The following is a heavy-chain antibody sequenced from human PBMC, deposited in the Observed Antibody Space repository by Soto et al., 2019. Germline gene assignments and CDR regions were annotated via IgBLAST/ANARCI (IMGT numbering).Heavy chain of an antibody. CDR2: VYYSGST. CDR3: ATVSSGSSPPPVDW. J-gene: IGHJ4*02. CDR1: GGSVSSGDHY. V-gene: IGHV4-30-4*01. D-gene: IGHD3-22*01. Sequence: QVLLEESGPGLVKPSQTLSLTCTVSGGSVSSGDHYWSWIRQPPGKGLEWIGYVYYSGSTYYNPSLGSRVTISSDTSRFQSSLKLISVAASAAAVYFCATVSSGSSPPPVDWWGQGVLVSVSS.